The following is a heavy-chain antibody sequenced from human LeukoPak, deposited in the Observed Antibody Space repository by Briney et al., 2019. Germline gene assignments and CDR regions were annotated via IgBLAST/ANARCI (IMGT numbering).Heavy chain of an antibody. CDR2: ISSSISTM. CDR1: GFTFSTYS. CDR3: AKQKVGGTVIRYFDY. Sequence: GGSLRLSCAASGFTFSTYSMNWVRQAPGKGLEWVLYISSSISTMYYADSVEGRFTISRDNSKNTLYLQIDSLRVEDAAVYYCAKQKVGGTVIRYFDYWGQGTLATVSS. D-gene: IGHD1-26*01. V-gene: IGHV3-48*01. J-gene: IGHJ4*02.